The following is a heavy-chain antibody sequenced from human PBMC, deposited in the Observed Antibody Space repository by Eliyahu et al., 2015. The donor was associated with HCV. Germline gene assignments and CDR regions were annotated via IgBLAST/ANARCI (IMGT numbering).Heavy chain of an antibody. Sequence: EVQLVESGGGLVKPGGSLRLSCAASGFTFGGYRMNWVRQAPGKGLEWVSSMSSTGSYISYTDSVRGRFTISRDNAWRSLFLQMKTLRAEDTAVYYCARGDCSGGSCRLDFWGQGTLVTVSS. J-gene: IGHJ4*02. V-gene: IGHV3-21*02. CDR3: ARGDCSGGSCRLDF. D-gene: IGHD2-15*01. CDR1: GFTFGGYR. CDR2: MSSTGSYI.